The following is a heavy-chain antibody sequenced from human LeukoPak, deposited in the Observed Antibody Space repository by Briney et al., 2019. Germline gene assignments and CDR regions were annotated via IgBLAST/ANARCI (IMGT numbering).Heavy chain of an antibody. CDR1: GFPFSSYA. CDR3: ARGLGSGSYFDY. J-gene: IGHJ4*02. V-gene: IGHV3-23*01. D-gene: IGHD3-10*01. Sequence: PGGSLRLSCAASGFPFSSYAMSWVRQAPGKGLEWVSTISGSGGSTYYADSVKGRFTISRDNSKNTLYLQMNSPRAEDTAVYYCARGLGSGSYFDYWGQGTLVTVSS. CDR2: ISGSGGST.